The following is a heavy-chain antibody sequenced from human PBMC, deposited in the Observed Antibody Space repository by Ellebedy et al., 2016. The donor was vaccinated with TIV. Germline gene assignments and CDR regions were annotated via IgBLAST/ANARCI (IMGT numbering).Heavy chain of an antibody. Sequence: AASVKVSCKASGYTFTRYAMHWVRQAPGQRLEWMGWINAGNGNTKYSQKFQGRVTITRDTSASTAYMELSSLRSEDTAVYYCAYSTGTAYYYAMDVWGQGTTVTVSS. CDR1: GYTFTRYA. CDR2: INAGNGNT. D-gene: IGHD1-1*01. CDR3: AYSTGTAYYYAMDV. V-gene: IGHV1-3*01. J-gene: IGHJ6*02.